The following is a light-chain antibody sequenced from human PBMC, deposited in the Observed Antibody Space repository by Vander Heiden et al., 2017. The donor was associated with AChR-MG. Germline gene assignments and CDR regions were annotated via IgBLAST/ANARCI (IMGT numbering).Light chain of an antibody. Sequence: QSVLTHPPSASGTPVQRVTIPCPGSSSNIGSNYIYWYQQLPGPAPKLLIYRNNQRPSGVPDRFSGSKSGTSASLAISGLRSEDEADFYCAAWDDRLSGYVFGTGTKVTVL. CDR3: AAWDDRLSGYV. CDR2: RNN. CDR1: SSNIGSNY. V-gene: IGLV1-47*01. J-gene: IGLJ1*01.